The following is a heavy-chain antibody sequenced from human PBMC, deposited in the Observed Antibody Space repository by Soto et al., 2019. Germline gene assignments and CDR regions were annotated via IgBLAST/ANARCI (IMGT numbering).Heavy chain of an antibody. CDR1: GFTFTSSA. CDR3: ASEVVPAAMSTGIAAAGCFDY. J-gene: IGHJ4*02. CDR2: IVVGSGNT. D-gene: IGHD2-2*01. V-gene: IGHV1-58*02. Sequence: VASVKVSCKASGFTFTSSAMQWVRQARGQRLEWIGWIVVGSGNTNYAQKFQERVTITRDMSTSTVYMELSSLRSEDTAVYYCASEVVPAAMSTGIAAAGCFDYWGQGTLVTVSS.